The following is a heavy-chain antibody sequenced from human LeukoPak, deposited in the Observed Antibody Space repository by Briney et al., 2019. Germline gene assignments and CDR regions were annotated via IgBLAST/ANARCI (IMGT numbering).Heavy chain of an antibody. CDR3: VSLGYSSSSVRY. V-gene: IGHV3-30*04. CDR1: GFTFSRSA. J-gene: IGHJ4*02. CDR2: ISYDGGNK. Sequence: GRSLRLSCAASGFTFSRSAMHWVRQAPGKGLEWVAIISYDGGNKYYADSVKGRFTISRDNSKNTLYLQMNSLRAEDTAVYFCVSLGYSSSSVRYWGQGTLVTVSS. D-gene: IGHD6-6*01.